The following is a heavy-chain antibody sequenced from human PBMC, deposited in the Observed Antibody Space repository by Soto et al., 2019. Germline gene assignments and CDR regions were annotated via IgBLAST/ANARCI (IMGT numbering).Heavy chain of an antibody. CDR2: INPNSGGT. CDR3: ARGAPFTYSSSPQGNGLDP. CDR1: GYTFTGYY. V-gene: IGHV1-2*04. Sequence: ASVKVSCKASGYTFTGYYMHWVRQAPGQGLEWMGWINPNSGGTNYAQKFQGWVTITRDTSISTAYMELSRLRSDDAAVYYGARGAPFTYSSSPQGNGLDPWGQGTLVTVSS. J-gene: IGHJ5*02. D-gene: IGHD6-13*01.